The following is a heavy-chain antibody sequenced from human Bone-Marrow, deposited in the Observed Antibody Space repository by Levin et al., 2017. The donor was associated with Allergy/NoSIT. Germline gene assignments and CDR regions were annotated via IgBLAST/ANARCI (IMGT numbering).Heavy chain of an antibody. Sequence: PGGSLRLSCIVSEFTVSNNYMSWVRQAPGKGLEWVSTIYSSGVTNYADSVKGRFIISRDKSKNTLYLQMNRLRDEDTAVYYYSRKTDSSPPGDYWGQGTLVTVSS. D-gene: IGHD6-13*01. V-gene: IGHV3-53*01. CDR1: EFTVSNNY. J-gene: IGHJ4*02. CDR3: SRKTDSSPPGDY. CDR2: IYSSGVT.